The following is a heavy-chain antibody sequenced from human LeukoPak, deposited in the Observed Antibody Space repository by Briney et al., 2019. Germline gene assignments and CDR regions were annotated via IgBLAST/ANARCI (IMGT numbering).Heavy chain of an antibody. CDR3: ARDGRPYSGSMAVIGNWFDP. CDR2: ISAYNGNT. D-gene: IGHD2-15*01. V-gene: IGHV1-18*01. Sequence: ASVKVSCKASGYTFTSYGISWVRQAPGQGLEWMGWISAYNGNTNYAQKLQGRVTMTTDTSTSTAYMELRSLRSDDTAVYYCARDGRPYSGSMAVIGNWFDPWGQGTLVTVSS. CDR1: GYTFTSYG. J-gene: IGHJ5*02.